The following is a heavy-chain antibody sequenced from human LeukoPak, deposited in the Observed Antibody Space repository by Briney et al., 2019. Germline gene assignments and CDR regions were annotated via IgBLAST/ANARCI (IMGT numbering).Heavy chain of an antibody. CDR3: AREPRDAYSLSIAVGHFDY. D-gene: IGHD6-19*01. CDR1: GGTFSSYA. J-gene: IGHJ4*02. V-gene: IGHV1-69*13. Sequence: ASVKVSCKASGGTFSSYAISWVRQAPGQGLEWMGGIIPIFGTANYAQKFQGRVTITADESTSTAYMELSSLRSEDTAVYYCAREPRDAYSLSIAVGHFDYWGQGTLVTVSS. CDR2: IIPIFGTA.